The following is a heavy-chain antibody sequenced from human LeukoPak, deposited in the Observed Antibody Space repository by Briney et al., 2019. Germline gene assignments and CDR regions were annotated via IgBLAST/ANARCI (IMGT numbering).Heavy chain of an antibody. Sequence: SETLSLTCGVYGGSFSGYYWSWIRQPPGKGLEWIGEVNHSGGTNYNPSLKSRVTISVDTSKNQFSLKLSSVTAADTAVYYCARRLLWFGELLPYDAFDIWGQGTMVTVSS. J-gene: IGHJ3*02. CDR3: ARRLLWFGELLPYDAFDI. CDR1: GGSFSGYY. CDR2: VNHSGGT. D-gene: IGHD3-10*01. V-gene: IGHV4-34*01.